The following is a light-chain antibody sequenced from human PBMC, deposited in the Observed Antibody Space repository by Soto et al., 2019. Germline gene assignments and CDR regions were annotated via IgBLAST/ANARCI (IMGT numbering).Light chain of an antibody. Sequence: DIQMTQSPSSLSASVGDRVTITCRASQSISNHLNWYQQKPGKAPKLLIYAASSLESGVPSSFSGSRSGTDFTLTISSLQPEDFAIYYCQQSYSAPYTFGQGTKLEI. V-gene: IGKV1-39*01. J-gene: IGKJ2*01. CDR1: QSISNH. CDR3: QQSYSAPYT. CDR2: AAS.